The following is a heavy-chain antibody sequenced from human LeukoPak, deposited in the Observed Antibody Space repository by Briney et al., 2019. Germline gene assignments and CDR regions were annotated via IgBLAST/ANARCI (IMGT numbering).Heavy chain of an antibody. J-gene: IGHJ4*02. V-gene: IGHV3-30-3*01. CDR2: ISYDGSSK. Sequence: PGGSLRLSCAASGFTFSSYAMHWVRQAPGKGLEWVAVISYDGSSKYYADSVKGRFTISRDNSKNTLYLQMNSLRAEDTAVYYCARANYYYDSSGSLPYWGQGTLVTVSS. CDR3: ARANYYYDSSGSLPY. D-gene: IGHD3-22*01. CDR1: GFTFSSYA.